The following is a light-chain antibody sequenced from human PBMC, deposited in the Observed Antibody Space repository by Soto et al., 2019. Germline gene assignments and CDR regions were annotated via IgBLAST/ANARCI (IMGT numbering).Light chain of an antibody. CDR1: SSDVGTYDS. CDR3: CLYAVTFYV. CDR2: DVS. Sequence: QSVLTQPRSVSGSPGQSVTISCTGTSSDVGTYDSVSWYQQHPGKAPRLMILDVSERPSGVPDRFSGSKSGNTASLTISGLQAEDEADYYCCLYAVTFYVFGTGTKVTVL. V-gene: IGLV2-11*01. J-gene: IGLJ1*01.